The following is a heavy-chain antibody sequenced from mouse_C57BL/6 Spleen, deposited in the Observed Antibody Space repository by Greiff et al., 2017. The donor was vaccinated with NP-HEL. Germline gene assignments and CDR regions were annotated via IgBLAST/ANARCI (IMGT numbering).Heavy chain of an antibody. CDR3: ARRGYPPGYFDV. V-gene: IGHV1-80*01. J-gene: IGHJ1*03. Sequence: QVQLQQSGAELVKPGASVKISCKASGYAFSSYWMNWVKQRPGKGLEWIGQIYPGDGDTNYNGKFKGKATLTADKSSSTAYMQLSSLTSEDSAVYFCARRGYPPGYFDVWGTGTTVTVSS. D-gene: IGHD2-14*01. CDR2: IYPGDGDT. CDR1: GYAFSSYW.